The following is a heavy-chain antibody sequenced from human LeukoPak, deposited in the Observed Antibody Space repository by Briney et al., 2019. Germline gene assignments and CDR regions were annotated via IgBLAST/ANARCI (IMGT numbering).Heavy chain of an antibody. Sequence: GGSLRLSCAASGFTFSRYEMSWVRQAPGKGLEWVSYISNSGNAKYYAGSVKGRFTISRDSAKNSLYLQMNSLRAEDTAVYYCTREPRLPDYWGQGTLITVSS. CDR1: GFTFSRYE. CDR2: ISNSGNAK. CDR3: TREPRLPDY. V-gene: IGHV3-48*03. J-gene: IGHJ4*02. D-gene: IGHD6-25*01.